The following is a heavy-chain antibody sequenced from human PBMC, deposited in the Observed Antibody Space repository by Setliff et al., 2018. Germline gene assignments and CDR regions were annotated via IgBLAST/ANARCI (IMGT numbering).Heavy chain of an antibody. J-gene: IGHJ6*03. CDR2: IKQDGSET. Sequence: GESLKISCVGSGFTFSDYWMSWVRQAPGKGLEWVAIIKQDGSETVYADSVKGRLTISRDNAKNSLYLQMNSLRADDTAVYYCARPTSAGRLWYMDVWGTGTTVTVSS. CDR3: ARPTSAGRLWYMDV. CDR1: GFTFSDYW. V-gene: IGHV3-7*01. D-gene: IGHD1-26*01.